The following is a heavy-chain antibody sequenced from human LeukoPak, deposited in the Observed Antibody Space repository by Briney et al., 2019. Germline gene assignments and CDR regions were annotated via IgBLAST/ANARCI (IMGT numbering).Heavy chain of an antibody. CDR3: AKGLDKDFGVLDY. J-gene: IGHJ4*02. Sequence: PGGSLRLSCAASGFTFSSYAMSWVRQAPGKGLEWVSAISGSGGSTYYADSVKGRFTISRNNSKNTLYLQMNSLRAEDTAVYYCAKGLDKDFGVLDYWGQGTLVTVSS. CDR1: GFTFSSYA. D-gene: IGHD3-3*01. V-gene: IGHV3-23*01. CDR2: ISGSGGST.